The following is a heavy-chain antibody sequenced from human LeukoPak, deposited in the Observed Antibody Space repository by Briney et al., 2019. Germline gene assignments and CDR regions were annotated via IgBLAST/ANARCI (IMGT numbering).Heavy chain of an antibody. Sequence: PGGSLRLSCAASGFTYSSYAMHWVRQAPGKGLEWVAVISYDGSNKYYADSVKGRFSISRDNSKNTLYLQMNSLRAEDTAVYYCARSPTRGYSGYDSSLAMDVWGKGTTVTISS. CDR3: ARSPTRGYSGYDSSLAMDV. D-gene: IGHD5-12*01. J-gene: IGHJ6*03. V-gene: IGHV3-30*04. CDR1: GFTYSSYA. CDR2: ISYDGSNK.